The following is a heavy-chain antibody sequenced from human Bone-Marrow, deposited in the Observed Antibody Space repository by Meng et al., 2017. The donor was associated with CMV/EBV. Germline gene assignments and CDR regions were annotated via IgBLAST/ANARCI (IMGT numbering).Heavy chain of an antibody. Sequence: ETLSLTCAVYGGSFSGYYWSWIRQPPGKGLEWVSSISSSSSYIYYADSVKGRFTISRDNAKNSLYLQMNSLRAEDTAVYYCAREVVPAAIWPSYGMDVWGQGTTVTVSS. V-gene: IGHV3-21*01. CDR1: GGSFSGYY. CDR2: ISSSSSYI. J-gene: IGHJ6*02. D-gene: IGHD2-2*01. CDR3: AREVVPAAIWPSYGMDV.